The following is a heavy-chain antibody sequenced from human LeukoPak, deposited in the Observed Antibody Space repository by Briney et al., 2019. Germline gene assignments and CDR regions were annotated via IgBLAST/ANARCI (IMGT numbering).Heavy chain of an antibody. D-gene: IGHD3-10*01. CDR3: AKDRRAGSYDY. CDR1: GFTFSEYY. Sequence: PGGSLRLSCAASGFTFSEYYMSWIRQAPGKGLEWVSYISSSGSTIYYADSVKGRFTISRDNSKNTLYLQMNSLRAEDTAVYYCAKDRRAGSYDYWGQGTLVTVSS. V-gene: IGHV3-11*01. CDR2: ISSSGSTI. J-gene: IGHJ4*02.